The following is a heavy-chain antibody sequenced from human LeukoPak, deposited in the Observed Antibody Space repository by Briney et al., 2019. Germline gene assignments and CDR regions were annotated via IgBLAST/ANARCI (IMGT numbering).Heavy chain of an antibody. CDR2: INAGNGNT. D-gene: IGHD7-27*01. J-gene: IGHJ4*02. Sequence: ASVKVSCKASGYTFTSYAMHWVRQAPGQRLKWMGWINAGNGNTKYSQKFRGRVTITRDTSASTAYMELSSLRSEDTAVYYCARVTGDPRRIFDYWGQGTLVTVSS. CDR1: GYTFTSYA. CDR3: ARVTGDPRRIFDY. V-gene: IGHV1-3*01.